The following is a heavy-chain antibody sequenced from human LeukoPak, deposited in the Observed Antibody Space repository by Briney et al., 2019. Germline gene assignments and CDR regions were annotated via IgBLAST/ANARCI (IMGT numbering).Heavy chain of an antibody. CDR3: ARTRGVSTGYRPIDY. J-gene: IGHJ4*02. CDR2: ISGSGGST. Sequence: GGSLRLSCAASGFTFSSYAMSWVRQAPGKGLEWVSAISGSGGSTYYADSVKGRFTISRDSSKSTLYLQMNSLRAEDTAVYYCARTRGVSTGYRPIDYWGQGTLVTVSS. D-gene: IGHD3-22*01. CDR1: GFTFSSYA. V-gene: IGHV3-23*01.